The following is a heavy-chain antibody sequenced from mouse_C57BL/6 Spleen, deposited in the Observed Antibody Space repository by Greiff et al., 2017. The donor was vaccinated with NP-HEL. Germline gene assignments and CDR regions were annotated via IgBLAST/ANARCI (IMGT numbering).Heavy chain of an antibody. J-gene: IGHJ1*03. D-gene: IGHD1-1*01. CDR1: GYTFTSYW. Sequence: VQLQQSGAELVKPGASVKLSCKASGYTFTSYWMHWVKQRPGQGLEWIGMIHPNSGSTNYNEKFKSKATLTVDKSSSTAYMQLSSLPSEDSAVYYCARDYYGSSRYFDVWGTGTTVTVSS. CDR3: ARDYYGSSRYFDV. CDR2: IHPNSGST. V-gene: IGHV1-64*01.